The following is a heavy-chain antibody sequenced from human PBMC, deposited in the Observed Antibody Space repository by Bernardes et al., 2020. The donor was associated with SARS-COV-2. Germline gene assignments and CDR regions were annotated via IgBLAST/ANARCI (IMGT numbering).Heavy chain of an antibody. CDR3: ANPRKQSPDF. CDR2: ISGSGGTT. CDR1: GFTFSTYA. J-gene: IGHJ4*02. Sequence: GGSLRLSCAASGFTFSTYAMSWVRQAPGKGLEWVSVISGSGGTTYYADSVKGRFTISRDNSKNSLYLQMNSLRGEDTAVYYCANPRKQSPDFCGQGTLLTVAS. V-gene: IGHV3-23*01.